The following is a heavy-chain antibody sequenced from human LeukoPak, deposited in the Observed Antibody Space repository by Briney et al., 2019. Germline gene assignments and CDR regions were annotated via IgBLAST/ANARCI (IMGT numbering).Heavy chain of an antibody. J-gene: IGHJ4*02. CDR3: ARGPRDWLMPFFDY. Sequence: GGSLRLSCAASGFTFRSYAMNWVRQAPGKGLEWVSVIYSGGSTYYADSVKGRFTISRDNSKNTLYLQMNSLRAEDTAVYYCARGPRDWLMPFFDYWGQGTLVTVSS. CDR1: GFTFRSYA. V-gene: IGHV3-53*01. D-gene: IGHD3/OR15-3a*01. CDR2: IYSGGST.